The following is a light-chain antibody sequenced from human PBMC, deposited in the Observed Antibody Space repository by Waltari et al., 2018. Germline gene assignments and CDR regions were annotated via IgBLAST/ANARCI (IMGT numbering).Light chain of an antibody. Sequence: EIVLTQSPGPLSLSPGERATLSCRASQSVTRSYLAWYQQKPCQATRLLIYGASSRATGIPDSVSGSGSGTEFTLTISRLEPEDSAVYDCQQYGSSPRTFGQGTKVEIK. CDR3: QQYGSSPRT. CDR2: GAS. J-gene: IGKJ1*01. CDR1: QSVTRSY. V-gene: IGKV3-20*01.